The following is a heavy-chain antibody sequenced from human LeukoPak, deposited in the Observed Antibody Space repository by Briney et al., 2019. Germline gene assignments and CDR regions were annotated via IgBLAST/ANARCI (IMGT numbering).Heavy chain of an antibody. CDR3: AKGYSGYDFGGVLSDAFDI. Sequence: GGSLRLSCAASGFTFSSYDMSWARRSPGKGLEWVSDISGSGCSTYYADSVKGRFTISRDNSKNTLYLQMNSLRAEDTAVYYCAKGYSGYDFGGVLSDAFDIWGQGTMVTVSS. V-gene: IGHV3-23*01. J-gene: IGHJ3*02. CDR1: GFTFSSYD. CDR2: ISGSGCST. D-gene: IGHD5-12*01.